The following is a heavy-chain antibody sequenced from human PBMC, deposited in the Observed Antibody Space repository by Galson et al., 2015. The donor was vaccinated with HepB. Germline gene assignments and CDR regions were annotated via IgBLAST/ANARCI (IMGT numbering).Heavy chain of an antibody. CDR1: GGSFSGYY. CDR3: ARYRSSWLRVKNWFDP. CDR2: INHSGST. D-gene: IGHD6-13*01. J-gene: IGHJ5*02. V-gene: IGHV4-34*01. Sequence: LSLTCAVYGGSFSGYYWSWIRQPPGKGLEWIGEINHSGSTNYNPSHKSRVTISVDTSKNQFSLKLSSVTAADTAVYYCARYRSSWLRVKNWFDPWGQGTLVTVSS.